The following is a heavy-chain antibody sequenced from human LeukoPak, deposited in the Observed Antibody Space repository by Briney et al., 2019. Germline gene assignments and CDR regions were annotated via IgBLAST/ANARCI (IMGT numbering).Heavy chain of an antibody. CDR3: AANSADYNTLGSSYKV. Sequence: SQTLSLTCTVSGGSISSSSYYWGWIRQPPGKGLEWIGSIYYSGTTYYNPSLKSRVTISVDTSKNQFSLKLSSVTAADSAVYYCAANSADYNTLGSSYKVWGQGTLVTVSS. CDR2: IYYSGTT. V-gene: IGHV4-39*01. CDR1: GGSISSSSYY. D-gene: IGHD3-10*01. J-gene: IGHJ4*02.